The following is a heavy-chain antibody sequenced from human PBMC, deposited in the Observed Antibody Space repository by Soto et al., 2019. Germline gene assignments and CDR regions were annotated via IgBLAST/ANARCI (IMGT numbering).Heavy chain of an antibody. Sequence: GESPKISCKAIGYTFTNYWIGWVRQTPGKGLEWMGIIFPGDSDTRYNPSFEGQVTVSADESISTAYLQWNTLKASDTAMYYCVRPNFGALTHFDFWGQGTLVTVSS. CDR3: VRPNFGALTHFDF. J-gene: IGHJ4*02. CDR2: IFPGDSDT. V-gene: IGHV5-51*01. D-gene: IGHD3-16*01. CDR1: GYTFTNYW.